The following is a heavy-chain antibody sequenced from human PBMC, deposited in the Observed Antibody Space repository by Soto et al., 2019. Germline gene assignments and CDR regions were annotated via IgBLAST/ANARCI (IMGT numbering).Heavy chain of an antibody. CDR2: ISYDGSNK. CDR1: GFTFSSYG. J-gene: IGHJ4*02. Sequence: QVQLEESGGGVVQPGRSLRLSCAASGFTFSSYGMHWVRQAPGKGLEWVAVISYDGSNKYYADSVKGRFTISRDNSKNTLYLQMNSLRAEDTAVYYCAKDRGAARYFDYWGQGTLVTVSS. CDR3: AKDRGAARYFDY. V-gene: IGHV3-30*18. D-gene: IGHD6-6*01.